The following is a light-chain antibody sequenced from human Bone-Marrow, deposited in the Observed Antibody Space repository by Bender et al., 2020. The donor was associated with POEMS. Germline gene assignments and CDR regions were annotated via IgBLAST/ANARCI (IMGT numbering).Light chain of an antibody. V-gene: IGLV2-14*01. CDR2: EVT. J-gene: IGLJ2*01. Sequence: QSALTQPASVSGSPGQSITIPCTGTSSDVDALDAVSWYQHFPDKAPNLIMYEVTKRPSGVTNRFSGSKSGTTASLTISGLQPEDEADYYCSSYIRNIIVFGGGTKLTVL. CDR1: SSDVDALDA. CDR3: SSYIRNIIV.